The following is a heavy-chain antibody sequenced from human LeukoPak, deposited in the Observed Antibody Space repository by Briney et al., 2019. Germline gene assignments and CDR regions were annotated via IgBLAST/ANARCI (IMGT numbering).Heavy chain of an antibody. Sequence: GALRLSCAASGFTFSTYRMNWVRQAPGKGLEWVSYISSSSSTIYYADSVKGRFTISRDNAKSSLYLQMNSLRAEDTAVYYCASVSGSYLDFQHWGQGTLVTVSS. CDR1: GFTFSTYR. D-gene: IGHD3-10*01. CDR3: ASVSGSYLDFQH. CDR2: ISSSSSTI. J-gene: IGHJ1*01. V-gene: IGHV3-48*04.